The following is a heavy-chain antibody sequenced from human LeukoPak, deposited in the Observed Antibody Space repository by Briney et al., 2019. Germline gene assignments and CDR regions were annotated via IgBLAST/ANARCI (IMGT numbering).Heavy chain of an antibody. D-gene: IGHD6-19*01. CDR2: IFPMIGTR. CDR1: GGIFSSYG. CDR3: VRAYQFDNSGQYSLDY. V-gene: IGHV1-69*13. Sequence: SVKVSCKASGGIFSSYGISWVRQAPGQGLEWMGGIFPMIGTRNYAQGRVTITADESTSTAYMELSSLGSADTAVYYCVRAYQFDNSGQYSLDYWGQGTLVTVSS. J-gene: IGHJ4*02.